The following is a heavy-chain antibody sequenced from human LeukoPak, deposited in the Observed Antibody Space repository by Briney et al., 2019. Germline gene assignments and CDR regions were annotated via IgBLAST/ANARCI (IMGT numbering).Heavy chain of an antibody. V-gene: IGHV4-39*07. CDR3: ARVVGGATWYSDY. CDR1: GGSISSSSYY. J-gene: IGHJ4*02. D-gene: IGHD1-26*01. CDR2: IFYSGST. Sequence: PSETLSLTCSVSGGSISSSSYYWGWIRQPPGKGLEWIGSIFYSGSTYYNPSLKSRATMSVDTSKSQFSLKLTSVTAADTAVYYCARVVGGATWYSDYWGQGTLVTVSS.